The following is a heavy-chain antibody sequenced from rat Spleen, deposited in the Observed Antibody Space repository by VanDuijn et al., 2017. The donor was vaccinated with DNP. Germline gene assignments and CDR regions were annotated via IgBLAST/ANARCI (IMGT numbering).Heavy chain of an antibody. CDR1: GFSLTDYS. J-gene: IGHJ2*01. CDR3: TRGGFDY. V-gene: IGHV2-19*01. Sequence: QVQLKESGPGMVQPSQTLSLTCTVSGFSLTDYSVHWVRQPPGKVLEWIAAISSGGSTYYNSALKSRLSISRDTSKSQVFLKMNSLQTEDTAIYYCTRGGFDYWGQGVMVTVSS. D-gene: IGHD4-3*01. CDR2: ISSGGST.